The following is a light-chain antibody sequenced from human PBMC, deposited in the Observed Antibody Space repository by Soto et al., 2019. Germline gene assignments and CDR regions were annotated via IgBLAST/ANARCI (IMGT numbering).Light chain of an antibody. CDR2: GAS. Sequence: EIVLTQSPGTLSLSPGERATLSCRASQSVSSSYLAWYQQKHGQAPRLLIYGASSRATGIPDRFSGSGSGTDFTLTISRLEPEDFAVYYCQQYVSSPPVAFGQGTKVEIK. CDR3: QQYVSSPPVA. V-gene: IGKV3-20*01. CDR1: QSVSSSY. J-gene: IGKJ1*01.